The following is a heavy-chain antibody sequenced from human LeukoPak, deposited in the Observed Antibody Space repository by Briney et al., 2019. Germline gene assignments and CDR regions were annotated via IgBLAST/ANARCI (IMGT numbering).Heavy chain of an antibody. J-gene: IGHJ4*02. CDR2: ISSSSSYI. D-gene: IGHD1-26*01. V-gene: IGHV3-21*01. CDR3: ASGSYSGSSGVY. Sequence: GGSLRLSCAASGFTFSSYSMNWVRQAPGKGLEWVSSISSSSSYIYYADSVKGRFTISRDNAKSSLYLQMNSLRAEDTAVYYCASGSYSGSSGVYWGQGTLVTVSS. CDR1: GFTFSSYS.